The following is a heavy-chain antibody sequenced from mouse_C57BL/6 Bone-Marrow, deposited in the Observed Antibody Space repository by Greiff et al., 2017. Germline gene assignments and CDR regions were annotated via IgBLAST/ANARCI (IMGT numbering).Heavy chain of an antibody. CDR3: TRGYYYGSSYSSFAY. V-gene: IGHV6-6*01. Sequence: EVKVEESGGGLVQPGGSMKLSCAASGFTFSDAWMDWVRQSPEKGLEWVAEIRNKANNHATYYAESVKGRFTISRDDSKSSVYLQMNSLRAEDTGIYYCTRGYYYGSSYSSFAYWGQGTLVTVSA. D-gene: IGHD1-1*01. CDR2: IRNKANNHAT. J-gene: IGHJ3*01. CDR1: GFTFSDAW.